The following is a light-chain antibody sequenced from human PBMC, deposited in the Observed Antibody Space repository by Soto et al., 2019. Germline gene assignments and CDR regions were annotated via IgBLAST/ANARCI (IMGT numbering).Light chain of an antibody. V-gene: IGKV3-20*01. J-gene: IGKJ5*01. CDR1: ESVSTN. Sequence: TQSTSTLSASVGYRVTLSCRASESVSTNLAWYQQKPGQAPRLLIYGVSSRASGIPDRFFGSGSGTDFTLTINRLEPEDFAVYYCQQYANSPITFGQGTRLEIK. CDR2: GVS. CDR3: QQYANSPIT.